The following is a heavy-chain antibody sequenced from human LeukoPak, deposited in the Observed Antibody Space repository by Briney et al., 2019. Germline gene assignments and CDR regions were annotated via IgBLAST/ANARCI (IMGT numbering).Heavy chain of an antibody. CDR3: ARARYSYGLLDY. J-gene: IGHJ4*02. V-gene: IGHV4-59*01. CDR2: IYYSGST. Sequence: SETLSLTCTVSGGSISSYYWSWIRQPPGKGLEWIGYIYYSGSTNYNPSLKSRVTISVDTSKNQFSLKLSSVTAADTAVYYCARARYSYGLLDYWGQGTLVTVPS. CDR1: GGSISSYY. D-gene: IGHD5-18*01.